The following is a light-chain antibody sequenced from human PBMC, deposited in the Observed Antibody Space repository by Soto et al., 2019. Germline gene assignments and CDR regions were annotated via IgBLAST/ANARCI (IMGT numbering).Light chain of an antibody. CDR2: DVY. J-gene: IGLJ3*02. CDR1: SSDVGGYSY. CDR3: SSYTSRNLWV. V-gene: IGLV2-14*01. Sequence: QSALTQPASVSGSPGQSITISCSGTSSDVGGYSYVSWFQQHPGKAPKLMISDVYKRPSGVSNRFSGSKSGNTASLTISGLQAEDEANYYCSSYTSRNLWVFGGGTKLTVL.